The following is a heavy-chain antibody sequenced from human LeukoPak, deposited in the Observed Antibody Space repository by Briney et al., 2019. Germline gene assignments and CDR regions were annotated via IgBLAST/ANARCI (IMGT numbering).Heavy chain of an antibody. Sequence: GGSLRLSCAASGFTFSSYEMNWVRQAPGKGLEWVSYISSSSNTMYYADSVKGRFTISRDNAKNSLYLQMNSLRDEDTAVYYCSRAFDYWGQGTLVAVSS. CDR2: ISSSSNTM. J-gene: IGHJ4*02. CDR3: SRAFDY. V-gene: IGHV3-48*03. CDR1: GFTFSSYE.